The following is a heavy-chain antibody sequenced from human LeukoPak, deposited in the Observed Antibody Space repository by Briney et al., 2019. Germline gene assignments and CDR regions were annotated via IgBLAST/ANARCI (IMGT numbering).Heavy chain of an antibody. D-gene: IGHD3-10*01. V-gene: IGHV3-23*01. CDR3: AKDRLPETYYGSGGNDY. J-gene: IGHJ4*02. CDR2: IRSSADST. Sequence: GGSLRLPCAASGFSFSSYAMNWVRQAPGKGLEWVSCIRSSADSTYYADSVKGRFTISRDNSKNTLFLQINSLRAEDTAVYYCAKDRLPETYYGSGGNDYWGQGTLVTVSS. CDR1: GFSFSSYA.